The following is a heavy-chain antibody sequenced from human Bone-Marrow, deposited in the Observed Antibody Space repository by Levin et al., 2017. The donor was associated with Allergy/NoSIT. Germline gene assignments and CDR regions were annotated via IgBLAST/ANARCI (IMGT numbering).Heavy chain of an antibody. V-gene: IGHV1-24*01. CDR2: VDSEDGET. CDR3: ATDYDY. Sequence: SFPFSFSPLLSFSLHWVRQAPGKGLEWMGVVDSEDGETIYAQKFQGRVTITADPSTDTAYMELSSLRSEDTALYYCATDYDYWGQGTLVTVSS. J-gene: IGHJ4*02. CDR1: FSPLLSFS.